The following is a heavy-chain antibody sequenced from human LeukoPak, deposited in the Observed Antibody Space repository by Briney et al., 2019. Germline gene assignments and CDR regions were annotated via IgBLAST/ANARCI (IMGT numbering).Heavy chain of an antibody. J-gene: IGHJ4*02. CDR2: IYTGGST. Sequence: GGSLRLSCAASGFIVSTNYMTWVRQAPGKGLEWVSVIYTGGSTYYADSVKGRFTISRDNSRNTLYLQMNSLRAEDTAVYYCAIHSGGYWGQGTLVTVSS. D-gene: IGHD3-16*01. CDR1: GFIVSTNY. CDR3: AIHSGGY. V-gene: IGHV3-53*01.